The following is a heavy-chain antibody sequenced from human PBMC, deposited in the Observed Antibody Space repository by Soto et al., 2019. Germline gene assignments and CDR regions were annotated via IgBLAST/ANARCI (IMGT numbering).Heavy chain of an antibody. Sequence: SGPTLVNPTQPLTLTCTFSGFSLSTSGMCVSWIRQPPGKALEWLALIDWDDDKYYSTSLKTRLTISKDTSKNQVVLTMTNMDPVDTATYYCARAKYYYDSSGYEYWGQGTLVTVSS. V-gene: IGHV2-70*01. J-gene: IGHJ4*02. CDR3: ARAKYYYDSSGYEY. CDR1: GFSLSTSGMC. CDR2: IDWDDDK. D-gene: IGHD3-22*01.